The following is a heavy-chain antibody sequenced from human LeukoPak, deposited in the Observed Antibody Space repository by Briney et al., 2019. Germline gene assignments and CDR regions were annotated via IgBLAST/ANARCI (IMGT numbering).Heavy chain of an antibody. CDR2: INPNSGGT. CDR1: GYTFTGYY. J-gene: IGHJ4*02. V-gene: IGHV1-2*02. CDR3: ARDFNPHFGY. Sequence: ASVKVSRKASGYTFTGYYMHWVRQAPGQGLEWMGWINPNSGGTNYAQKFQGRVTMTRDTSISTAYMELSRLRSDDTAVYYCARDFNPHFGYWGQGTLVTVSS.